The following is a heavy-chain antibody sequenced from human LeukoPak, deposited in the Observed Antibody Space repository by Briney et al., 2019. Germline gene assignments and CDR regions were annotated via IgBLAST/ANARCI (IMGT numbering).Heavy chain of an antibody. CDR1: GYTFTSYD. D-gene: IGHD1-26*01. CDR3: ARGGPGSYYGGLYY. J-gene: IGHJ4*02. V-gene: IGHV1-8*01. Sequence: ASVKVSCKASGYTFTSYDINWVRQATGQGLEWMGWMNPNSGNTGYAQKFQGRVTMTTDTSTSTAYMELRSLRSDDTAVYYCARGGPGSYYGGLYYWGQGTLVTVSS. CDR2: MNPNSGNT.